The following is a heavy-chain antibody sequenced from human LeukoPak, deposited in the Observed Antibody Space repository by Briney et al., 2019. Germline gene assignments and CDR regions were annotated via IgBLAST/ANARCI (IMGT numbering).Heavy chain of an antibody. CDR2: INAGNGNT. J-gene: IGHJ6*04. CDR1: GYTLTSYA. CDR3: AAVAGRFYGMDV. V-gene: IGHV1-3*01. D-gene: IGHD6-19*01. Sequence: ASVKVSCKASGYTLTSYAMHWVRQAPGQRLEWMGWINAGNGNTKYSQKFQGRVTITRDTSASTAYMELSSLRSEDTAVYYCAAVAGRFYGMDVWGKGTTVTVSS.